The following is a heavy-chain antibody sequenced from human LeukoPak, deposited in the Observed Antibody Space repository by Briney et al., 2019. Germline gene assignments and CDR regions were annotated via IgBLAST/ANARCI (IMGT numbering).Heavy chain of an antibody. D-gene: IGHD3-10*01. CDR3: AREAYGPDYYMDV. V-gene: IGHV3-74*01. CDR1: GFTFTRHW. J-gene: IGHJ6*03. CDR2: MNDDGSST. Sequence: GGSLRLSCAASGFTFTRHWMHWVRQAPGKGLVWVSRMNDDGSSTSYAEALKGRFTISRDNAKNTLYLHMSNLRAEDTAVYYCAREAYGPDYYMDVWGKGSTVTISS.